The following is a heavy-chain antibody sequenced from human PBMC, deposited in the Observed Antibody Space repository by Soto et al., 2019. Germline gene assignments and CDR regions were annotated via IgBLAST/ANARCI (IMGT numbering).Heavy chain of an antibody. D-gene: IGHD4-17*01. CDR3: ARSSSYGDYVPVWDY. J-gene: IGHJ4*02. Sequence: SVKVSCKASGGTFSSYAISWVRQAPGQGLEWMGGIIPIFGTANYAQKFQGRVTITADESTSTAYMELSSLRSEDTAVYYCARSSSYGDYVPVWDYWGQGTLVTVSS. CDR2: IIPIFGTA. CDR1: GGTFSSYA. V-gene: IGHV1-69*13.